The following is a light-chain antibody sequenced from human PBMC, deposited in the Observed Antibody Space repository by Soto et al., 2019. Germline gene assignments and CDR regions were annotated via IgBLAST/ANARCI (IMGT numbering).Light chain of an antibody. Sequence: DIQMTQSPSTLSASVGDRVTITCRASQSISRWLAWYQQKPGTAPKLLIYGASTLDSGGPSRFSGSRSGTEFTLTVSSLQPDDFATYYCQQYNDSFPYTFGQGTKLEIK. J-gene: IGKJ2*01. CDR1: QSISRW. CDR2: GAS. CDR3: QQYNDSFPYT. V-gene: IGKV1-5*03.